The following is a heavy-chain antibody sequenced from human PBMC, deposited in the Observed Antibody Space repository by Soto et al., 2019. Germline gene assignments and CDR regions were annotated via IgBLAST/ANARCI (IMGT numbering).Heavy chain of an antibody. J-gene: IGHJ4*02. CDR3: ARERVVGATARFDY. D-gene: IGHD1-26*01. Sequence: PSETLSLTCTVSGGSVSSGSYYWSWIRQPPGKGLEWIRYIYYSGSTNYNPSLKSRVTISVDTSKNQFSLKLSSVTAADTAVYYCARERVVGATARFDYWGQGTLVTVSS. CDR1: GGSVSSGSYY. V-gene: IGHV4-61*01. CDR2: IYYSGST.